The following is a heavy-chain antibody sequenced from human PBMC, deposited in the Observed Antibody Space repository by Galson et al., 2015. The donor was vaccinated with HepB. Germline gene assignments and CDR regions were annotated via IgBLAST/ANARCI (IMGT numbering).Heavy chain of an antibody. CDR1: GFTFSSYG. CDR2: IRYDGSNK. CDR3: AKDYPPGMVVVSGMYYFDY. J-gene: IGHJ4*02. Sequence: SLRLSCAASGFTFSSYGMHWVRQAPGKGLEWVAFIRYDGSNKYYADSVKGRFTISRDNSKNTLYLQMNSLRAEDTAVYYCAKDYPPGMVVVSGMYYFDYWGQGTLVTVSS. D-gene: IGHD2-21*01. V-gene: IGHV3-30*02.